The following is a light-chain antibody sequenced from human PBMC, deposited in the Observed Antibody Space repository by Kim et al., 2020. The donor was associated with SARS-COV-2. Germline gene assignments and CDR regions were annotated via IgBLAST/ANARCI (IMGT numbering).Light chain of an antibody. Sequence: SSCEVEIVILTCRASQSIRQWLAWYQQNPETAPKLLIFGSSNLQSGLPSRFSGRGSGTFFTLNISSLQPDYVATYYFQQYNNYQTFGQGTKVDIK. CDR3: QQYNNYQT. CDR1: QSIRQW. J-gene: IGKJ1*01. CDR2: GSS. V-gene: IGKV1-5*01.